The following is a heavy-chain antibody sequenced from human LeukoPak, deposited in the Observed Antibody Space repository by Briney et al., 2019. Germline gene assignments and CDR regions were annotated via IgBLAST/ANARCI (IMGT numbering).Heavy chain of an antibody. CDR1: GSTFTNYG. D-gene: IGHD6-19*01. Sequence: GGSLRRSCAASGSTFTNYGMHWVRQAPGKGLEWVAVISTDGNNEYYANSVKGRFTISRDNSKNTVYLQMTSLRTEDTAVYYCAKDQIGWAPGYVSGPLDQWGQGTLVTVSS. CDR2: ISTDGNNE. CDR3: AKDQIGWAPGYVSGPLDQ. J-gene: IGHJ4*02. V-gene: IGHV3-30*18.